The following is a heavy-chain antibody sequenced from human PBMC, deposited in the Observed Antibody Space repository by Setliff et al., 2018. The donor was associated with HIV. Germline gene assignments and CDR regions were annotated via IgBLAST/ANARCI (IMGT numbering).Heavy chain of an antibody. J-gene: IGHJ4*02. CDR1: GGSFSNYF. V-gene: IGHV4-34*01. D-gene: IGHD4-17*01. CDR2: FSLSGDT. CDR3: AGGRADAWAGLDS. Sequence: SETLSLTCGVFGGSFSNYFWTWMRQPPGKGLEWIGEFSLSGDTNYNYNPSLETLVTISVDTSKNQFSLKLISVTAADTAFYYCAGGRADAWAGLDSWGQGTLVTVSS.